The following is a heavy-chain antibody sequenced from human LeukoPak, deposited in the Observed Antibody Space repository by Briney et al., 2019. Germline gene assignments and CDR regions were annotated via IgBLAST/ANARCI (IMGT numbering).Heavy chain of an antibody. J-gene: IGHJ5*02. CDR1: GITVSSNY. V-gene: IGHV3-20*04. Sequence: GGSLRLSCAASGITVSSNYMSWVRQAPGKGLEWVSGINWNGGSTGYADSVKGRFTISRDNAKNSLYLQMNSLGAEDTALYYCARDVLELLPGFDPWGQGTLVTVSS. D-gene: IGHD3-10*01. CDR3: ARDVLELLPGFDP. CDR2: INWNGGST.